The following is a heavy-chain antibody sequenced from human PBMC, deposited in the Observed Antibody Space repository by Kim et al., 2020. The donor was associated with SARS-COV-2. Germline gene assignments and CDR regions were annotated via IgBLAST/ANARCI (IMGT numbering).Heavy chain of an antibody. J-gene: IGHJ4*02. CDR3: GTQGWDQSLGF. Sequence: TIPDADSVKGRFTISRDNAKNSQYLEMNSLREDDTAMYYCGTQGWDQSLGFWGQGTLVTVS. V-gene: IGHV3-48*02. D-gene: IGHD1-26*01. CDR2: TI.